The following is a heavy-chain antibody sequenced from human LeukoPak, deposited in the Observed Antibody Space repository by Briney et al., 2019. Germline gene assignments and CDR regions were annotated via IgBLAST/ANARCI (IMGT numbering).Heavy chain of an antibody. CDR1: GFTFRNYG. Sequence: PGGSLRLSCAASGFTFRNYGMHWVRQAPGKGLEWVAFIRDDGSNKYYADSVKGRFTISRDNSKNTLYLQMNSLRAEDTAVYYCAKDRSNSWAFDYWGQGTLVTVSS. CDR3: AKDRSNSWAFDY. D-gene: IGHD6-13*01. CDR2: IRDDGSNK. V-gene: IGHV3-30*02. J-gene: IGHJ4*02.